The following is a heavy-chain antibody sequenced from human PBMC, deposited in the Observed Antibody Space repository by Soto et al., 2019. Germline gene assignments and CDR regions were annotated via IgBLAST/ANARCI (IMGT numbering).Heavy chain of an antibody. Sequence: PGGSLRLSCAASGFTFSSYAMSWVRQAPGKGLEWVSAISGSGGSTYYADSVKGRFTISRDNSKNTLYLQMNSLRAEDTAVYYCAKVTYYDFWSGYYYFDPWGQGTLVTVSS. V-gene: IGHV3-23*01. CDR1: GFTFSSYA. CDR2: ISGSGGST. CDR3: AKVTYYDFWSGYYYFDP. D-gene: IGHD3-3*01. J-gene: IGHJ5*02.